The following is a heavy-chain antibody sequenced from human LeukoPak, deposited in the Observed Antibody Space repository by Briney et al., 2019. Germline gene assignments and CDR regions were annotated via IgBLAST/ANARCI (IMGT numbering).Heavy chain of an antibody. Sequence: SVKVSCKASGGTFSSYAISWVRQAPGQGLEWMGRIIPIVGIANYAQQFQGRVTINADKSTSTAYMELSSLRSEDTAVYYCATVIAYSSSPGRGYNYYFYGMAVWGQGTTVTVSS. CDR2: IIPIVGIA. J-gene: IGHJ6*02. V-gene: IGHV1-69*04. D-gene: IGHD6-6*01. CDR3: ATVIAYSSSPGRGYNYYFYGMAV. CDR1: GGTFSSYA.